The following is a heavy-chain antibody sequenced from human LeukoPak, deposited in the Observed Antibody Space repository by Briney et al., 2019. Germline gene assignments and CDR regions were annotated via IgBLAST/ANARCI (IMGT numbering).Heavy chain of an antibody. CDR2: IYTSGGP. V-gene: IGHV4-4*09. J-gene: IGHJ4*02. CDR1: GGSISSYY. Sequence: SETLSLTCTVSGGSISSYYWSWIRQPPGKGLEWIGYIYTSGGPNNNPSRKSRVTISVDTSKNQFTLKLSSVTAADTAVYYCARHWRSSSWFQFDYWGQGTLGTVSS. CDR3: ARHWRSSSWFQFDY. D-gene: IGHD6-13*01.